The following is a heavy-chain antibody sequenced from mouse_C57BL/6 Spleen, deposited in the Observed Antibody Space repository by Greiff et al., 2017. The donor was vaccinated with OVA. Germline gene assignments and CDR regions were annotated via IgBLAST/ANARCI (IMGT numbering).Heavy chain of an antibody. V-gene: IGHV6-3*01. D-gene: IGHD1-1*01. CDR2: IRLKSDNYAT. CDR1: GFTFSNYW. Sequence: EVKVVESGGGLVQPGGSMKLSCVASGFTFSNYWMNWVRQSPEKGLEWVAQIRLKSDNYATHYAESVKGRFTISRDDSKSSVYLQMNNLRAEDTGIYYCTGPLFYGTPYYYAMDYWGQGTSVTVSS. J-gene: IGHJ4*01. CDR3: TGPLFYGTPYYYAMDY.